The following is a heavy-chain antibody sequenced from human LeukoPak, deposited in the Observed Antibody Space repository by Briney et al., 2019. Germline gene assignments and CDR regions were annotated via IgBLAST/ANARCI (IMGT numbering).Heavy chain of an antibody. CDR2: INSDGSST. D-gene: IGHD3-3*01. CDR3: AKEAIFGVGHSDY. Sequence: GGSLRLSCAASRFTFSSYWMHWVRQGPGKGLVWVSRINSDGSSTNYADSVRGRFTISRDNAENTLYLQMNSLRVEDTAVYYCAKEAIFGVGHSDYWGQGTLVTVSS. V-gene: IGHV3-74*01. J-gene: IGHJ4*02. CDR1: RFTFSSYW.